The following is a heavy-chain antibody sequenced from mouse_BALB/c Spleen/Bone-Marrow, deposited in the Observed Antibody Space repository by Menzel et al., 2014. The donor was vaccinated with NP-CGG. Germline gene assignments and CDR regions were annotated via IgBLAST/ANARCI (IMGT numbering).Heavy chain of an antibody. V-gene: IGHV1-4*01. J-gene: IGHJ3*01. D-gene: IGHD4-1*02. CDR3: ARWANWDGFAY. CDR2: INPSSGYT. CDR1: GYTFTSYT. Sequence: QVQLQQSGAELARPGASVKMSCKASGYTFTSYTMHWVKQRPGQGLEWIGYINPSSGYTNYNQKYKDKAPLTADKSSSTAYMQLSSLTSEDSAVYYCARWANWDGFAYWGQGTLVTVSA.